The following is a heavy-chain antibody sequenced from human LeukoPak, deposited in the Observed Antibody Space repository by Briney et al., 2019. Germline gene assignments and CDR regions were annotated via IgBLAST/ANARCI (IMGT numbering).Heavy chain of an antibody. CDR3: AGTCYYDSSGYSGTYHAFDI. V-gene: IGHV4-39*01. CDR2: IYYSGST. D-gene: IGHD3-22*01. Sequence: SETLSLTCTVSAGSISSSSYYWGWIRQPPGKGLEWIGSIYYSGSTYYNPSLKSRVTISVDTSKNQFSLKLSSVTAADTAVYYCAGTCYYDSSGYSGTYHAFDIWGQGTMVTVSS. J-gene: IGHJ3*02. CDR1: AGSISSSSYY.